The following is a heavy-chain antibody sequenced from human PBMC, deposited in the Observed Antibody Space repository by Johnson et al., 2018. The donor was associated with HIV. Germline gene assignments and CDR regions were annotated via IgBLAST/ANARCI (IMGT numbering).Heavy chain of an antibody. V-gene: IGHV3-11*04. D-gene: IGHD4-17*01. CDR3: ARDATPWGGAYVGYAFDI. CDR1: GFTFSAYY. J-gene: IGHJ3*02. CDR2: ISSSGSSV. Sequence: QMQLVESGGGLVKPGGSLRLSCAASGFTFSAYYMSWIRQAPGPGLECLASISSSGSSVYYAASVTGTFTISRDNTKNSLHLQLNSLRAEDTAVYYCARDATPWGGAYVGYAFDIWGQGTMVTVSS.